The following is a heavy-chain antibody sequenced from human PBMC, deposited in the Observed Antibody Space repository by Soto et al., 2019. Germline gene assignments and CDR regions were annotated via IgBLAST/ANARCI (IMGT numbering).Heavy chain of an antibody. CDR2: IIPNIGST. Sequence: GASVKVSCKASGGGNLRDYRTTWVRRAPGQGLEWMGGIIPNIGSTNYAQKFQGRVTITADESTNRDYMELRSLRSDDTAVYYCARDPPRGSDTDAFDMWGKGTMVPVSS. D-gene: IGHD1-26*01. CDR1: GGGNLRDYR. J-gene: IGHJ3*02. V-gene: IGHV1-69*13. CDR3: ARDPPRGSDTDAFDM.